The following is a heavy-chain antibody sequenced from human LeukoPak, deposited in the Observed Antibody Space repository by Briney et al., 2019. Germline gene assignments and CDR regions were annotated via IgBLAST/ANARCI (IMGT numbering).Heavy chain of an antibody. CDR1: GGTFSSYA. D-gene: IGHD3-3*01. Sequence: SVTVSCTASGGTFSSYAISWVRQAPGQGLEWMGGIIPIFGTANYAQKFQGRVTITADESTSTAYMELSSLRSEDTAVYYCARGDLSGAYDFWSGYSPRGYYGMDVWGQGTTVTVSS. V-gene: IGHV1-69*13. CDR3: ARGDLSGAYDFWSGYSPRGYYGMDV. CDR2: IIPIFGTA. J-gene: IGHJ6*02.